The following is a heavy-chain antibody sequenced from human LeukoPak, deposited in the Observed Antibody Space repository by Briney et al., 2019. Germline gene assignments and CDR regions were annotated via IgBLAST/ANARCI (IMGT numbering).Heavy chain of an antibody. Sequence: GGSLRLSCAASGFTVSNNYMSCVRQAPGRGLEWVSLIYGDGTTHYADSVTGRFTISRDNYKNTLYLQMNSLRAEDTAIYYCARDRAGTQAWVEFDPWGQGTLVTVSS. CDR2: IYGDGTT. CDR3: ARDRAGTQAWVEFDP. J-gene: IGHJ5*02. D-gene: IGHD3-10*01. V-gene: IGHV3-66*02. CDR1: GFTVSNNY.